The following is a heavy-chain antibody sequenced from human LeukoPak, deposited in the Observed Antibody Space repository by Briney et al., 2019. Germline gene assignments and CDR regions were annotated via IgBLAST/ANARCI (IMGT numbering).Heavy chain of an antibody. D-gene: IGHD3-3*01. Sequence: SETLSLTCTVSGGSISSYYWSWIRQPPGKGLEWIGYIYYSGSTNYNPSLKSRVTISVDTSKNQFSLKLSSVTATDTAVYYCARVTYYDPIEDYWGQGTLVTVSS. V-gene: IGHV4-59*08. J-gene: IGHJ4*02. CDR3: ARVTYYDPIEDY. CDR1: GGSISSYY. CDR2: IYYSGST.